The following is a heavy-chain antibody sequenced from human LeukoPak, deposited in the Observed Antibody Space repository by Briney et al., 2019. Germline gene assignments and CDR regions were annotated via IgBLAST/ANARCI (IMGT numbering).Heavy chain of an antibody. Sequence: PGGSLRLSCAASGFTFSNYPMSWVRQAPGKGLEWVSTISSASNTSYADSVKGRFTVSSDNSKNTLYLLMNSLRAEDTAFYYCAKYIATSGTAGGRCFDPWGQGTRVTVSS. CDR2: ISSASNT. V-gene: IGHV3-23*01. D-gene: IGHD6-13*01. CDR1: GFTFSNYP. CDR3: AKYIATSGTAGGRCFDP. J-gene: IGHJ5*02.